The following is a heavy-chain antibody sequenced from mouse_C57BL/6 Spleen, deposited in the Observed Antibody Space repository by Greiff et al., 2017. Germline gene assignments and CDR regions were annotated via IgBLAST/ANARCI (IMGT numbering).Heavy chain of an antibody. CDR3: AREGVVAEAY. J-gene: IGHJ3*01. CDR1: GYTFTSYW. D-gene: IGHD1-1*01. CDR2: IYPGSGST. V-gene: IGHV1-55*01. Sequence: QVQLQQPEAELVKPGASVKMSCKASGYTFTSYWITWVKQRPGQGLEWIGDIYPGSGSTNYNEKFKSKATLTVDTSSSKAYIQLSSLTSEDTAVYYCAREGVVAEAYWGQGTLVTVSA.